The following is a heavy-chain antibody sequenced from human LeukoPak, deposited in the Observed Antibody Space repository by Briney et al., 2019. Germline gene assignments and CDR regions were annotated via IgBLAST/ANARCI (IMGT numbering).Heavy chain of an antibody. CDR2: ISSNGGIT. D-gene: IGHD6-13*01. CDR3: VRRIAASGIYLDY. Sequence: PGGSLRLSCSASGFTFSSYAMHWVRLAPGKGLEYVSAISSNGGITFYADSVKGRFTISRDNSKNTLYLQMSSLRAEDTAVYYCVRRIAASGIYLDYWGQGTLVTVSS. V-gene: IGHV3-64D*06. CDR1: GFTFSSYA. J-gene: IGHJ4*02.